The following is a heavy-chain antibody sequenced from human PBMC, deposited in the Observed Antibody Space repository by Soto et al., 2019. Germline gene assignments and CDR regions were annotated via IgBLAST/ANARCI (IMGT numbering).Heavy chain of an antibody. CDR3: ATIHSSGWYELDY. CDR1: GGSVSSGSYY. Sequence: SETLSLTCTVSGGSVSSGSYYWSWIRQPPGKGLEWIGYIYYSGSTNYNPSLKSRVTISVDTSKNQFSLKLSSVAAADTAVYYSATIHSSGWYELDYWGQGTLVTVSS. J-gene: IGHJ4*02. CDR2: IYYSGST. V-gene: IGHV4-61*01. D-gene: IGHD6-19*01.